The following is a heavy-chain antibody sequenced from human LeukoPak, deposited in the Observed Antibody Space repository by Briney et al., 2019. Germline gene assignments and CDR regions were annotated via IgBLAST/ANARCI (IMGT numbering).Heavy chain of an antibody. CDR1: GGSFSGYY. CDR3: ARDLGSIVVVVAAAAFDI. J-gene: IGHJ3*02. CDR2: INHSGST. Sequence: SETLSLTCAVYGGSFSGYYWSWIRQPPGKGLEWIGEINHSGSTNYNPSLKSRVTISVDTSKNQFSLKLSSVTAADTAVYYCARDLGSIVVVVAAAAFDIWGQGTMVTVSS. D-gene: IGHD2-15*01. V-gene: IGHV4-34*01.